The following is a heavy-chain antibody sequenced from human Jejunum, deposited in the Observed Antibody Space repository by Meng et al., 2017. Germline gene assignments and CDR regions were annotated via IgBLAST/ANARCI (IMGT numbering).Heavy chain of an antibody. Sequence: EVELGGAGGGLGQAGGSLSPSCAGSGFTFRINYMSWVRRAPGRGLEWVSAIGRGTDTYYADSVKGRFTISRDKLMNTLYLEMNSLRAEDTAVYYCAKHLSGSYTLDYWGQGILVTVSS. CDR3: AKHLSGSYTLDY. D-gene: IGHD1-26*01. J-gene: IGHJ4*02. V-gene: IGHV3-23*04. CDR1: GFTFRINY. CDR2: IGRGTDT.